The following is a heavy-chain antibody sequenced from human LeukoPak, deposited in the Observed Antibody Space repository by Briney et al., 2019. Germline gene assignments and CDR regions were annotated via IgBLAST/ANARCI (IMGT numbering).Heavy chain of an antibody. Sequence: GASVTVSCTTSGYTFTGYHMHWVRQAPGQGLEWMGWINPNSGGTTYAQKFQGRVTMTRDTSISTAYMDLSSLRSDDTAVYYCARVRSGYSGYEALGYWGQGTLVTVSS. D-gene: IGHD5-12*01. CDR1: GYTFTGYH. CDR2: INPNSGGT. V-gene: IGHV1-2*02. CDR3: ARVRSGYSGYEALGY. J-gene: IGHJ4*02.